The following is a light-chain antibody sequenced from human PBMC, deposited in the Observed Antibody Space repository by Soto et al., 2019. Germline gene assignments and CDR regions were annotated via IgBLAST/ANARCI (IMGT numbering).Light chain of an antibody. CDR1: QSISSW. CDR3: QQYNTYSWT. Sequence: DIQMTQSPSTLSASVGDKVTITCRASQSISSWLAWYQQKPGKASKLLIYDASNLESWVPSRFSGSGSGTEFTLTISSLQPDDFTTYYCQQYNTYSWTFGQGTKV. V-gene: IGKV1-5*01. J-gene: IGKJ1*01. CDR2: DAS.